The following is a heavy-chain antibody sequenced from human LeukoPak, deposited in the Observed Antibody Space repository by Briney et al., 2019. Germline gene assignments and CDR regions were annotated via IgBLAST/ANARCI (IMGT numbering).Heavy chain of an antibody. Sequence: SETLSLTCAVYGGSFSGYYWSWIRQPPGKGLEWIGEINHSGSTNYNPSLKSRVTISVDTSKNQFSLKLSSVTAADTAVYYCASTRRIAVAQPGWFDPWGQGTLVTVSS. CDR2: INHSGST. J-gene: IGHJ5*02. CDR1: GGSFSGYY. D-gene: IGHD6-19*01. V-gene: IGHV4-34*01. CDR3: ASTRRIAVAQPGWFDP.